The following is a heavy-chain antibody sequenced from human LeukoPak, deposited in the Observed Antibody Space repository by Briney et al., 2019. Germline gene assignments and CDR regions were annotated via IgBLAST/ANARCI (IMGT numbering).Heavy chain of an antibody. V-gene: IGHV5-51*01. D-gene: IGHD5-12*01. J-gene: IGHJ4*02. CDR3: ARTWSVAQNLDY. CDR2: IYPGDSAGDSDT. Sequence: GESLKISCKGSGYSFTNYWIGWVRQMPGKGLEWMGIIYPGDSAGDSDTRYSPSFRGQVTISADKSISTAYLQWSSLKASDTAIYYCARTWSVAQNLDYWGQGTVVTVSS. CDR1: GYSFTNYW.